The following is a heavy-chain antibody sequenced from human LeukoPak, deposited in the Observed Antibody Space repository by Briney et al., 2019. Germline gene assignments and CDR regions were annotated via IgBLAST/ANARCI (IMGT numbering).Heavy chain of an antibody. V-gene: IGHV3-21*01. CDR2: ISSSSSYI. CDR1: GFTFSSYS. J-gene: IGHJ4*02. Sequence: GGSLRLSCAASGFTFSSYSMNWVRQAPGKGLEWVSSISSSSSYIYYADSVKGRFTISRDNAKNSLYLQMNSLRAEYTAVYYCAGHTVVLYYFDYWGQGTLVTVSS. CDR3: AGHTVVLYYFDY. D-gene: IGHD4-23*01.